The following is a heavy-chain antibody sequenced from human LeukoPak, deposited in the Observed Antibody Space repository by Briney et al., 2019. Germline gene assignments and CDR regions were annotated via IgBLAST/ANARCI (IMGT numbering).Heavy chain of an antibody. Sequence: ASVKVSCKASGYTFNNYYMYWVRQAPGQGLEWMGMINPSGGGTSYAQRFQGRVTMTRDTSTRTVYMEVSSLKPEDTAVYYCARQGAYSSAIGMGYWGQGTLVTVSS. CDR3: ARQGAYSSAIGMGY. CDR1: GYTFNNYY. CDR2: INPSGGGT. V-gene: IGHV1-46*02. J-gene: IGHJ4*02. D-gene: IGHD6-19*01.